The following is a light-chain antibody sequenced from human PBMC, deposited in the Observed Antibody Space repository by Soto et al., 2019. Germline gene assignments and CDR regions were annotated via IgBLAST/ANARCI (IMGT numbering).Light chain of an antibody. CDR1: QSISSW. V-gene: IGKV1-5*03. Sequence: DIQMTQSPSTLSASVGDRVTITCRASQSISSWLAWYQQKPGKAPKLLIYNASSLESGVPSRFSGSAAGTEFTLTSSSLQPDYFATYYCQQDNSYPLTFGGGTKVEIK. CDR3: QQDNSYPLT. J-gene: IGKJ4*01. CDR2: NAS.